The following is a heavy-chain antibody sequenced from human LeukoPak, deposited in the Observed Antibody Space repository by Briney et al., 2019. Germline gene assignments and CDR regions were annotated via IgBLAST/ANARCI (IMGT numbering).Heavy chain of an antibody. J-gene: IGHJ4*02. D-gene: IGHD4-17*01. Sequence: PGGSLRLSCAASGFTFSGYAMHWVRQAPGKGLDWVAVILYDGSNKDYADSVKGRFTISRDNAKNSLYLQMNSLRAEDTAVYYCARFDYADYLAFDYWGQGTLVTVSS. CDR3: ARFDYADYLAFDY. CDR1: GFTFSGYA. CDR2: ILYDGSNK. V-gene: IGHV3-30*04.